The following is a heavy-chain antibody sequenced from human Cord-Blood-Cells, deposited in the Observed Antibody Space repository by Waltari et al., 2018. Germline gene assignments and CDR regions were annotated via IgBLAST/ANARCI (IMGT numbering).Heavy chain of an antibody. CDR3: ARDRRAAGTAFDI. V-gene: IGHV3-53*04. D-gene: IGHD6-13*01. J-gene: IGHJ3*02. Sequence: EVQLVESGGGLVQPGGSLGLSCAASGFPVSSNYMSWVRQAPGKGMELFAVIYSGGSTYYADSGKGRFTISRHNSKNTLYLQMNSLRAEDTAGYYCARDRRAAGTAFDIWGQGTMVTVSS. CDR1: GFPVSSNY. CDR2: IYSGGST.